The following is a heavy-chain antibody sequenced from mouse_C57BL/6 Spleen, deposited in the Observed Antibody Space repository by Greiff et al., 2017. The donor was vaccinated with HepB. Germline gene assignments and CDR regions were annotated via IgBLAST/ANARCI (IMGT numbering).Heavy chain of an antibody. D-gene: IGHD2-5*01. Sequence: DVKLVESGGGLVKPGGSLKLSCAASGFTFSSYTMSWVRQTPEKRLEWVATISGGGGNTYYPDSVKGRFTISSDNAKNTLYLQLSSLRSEETALYYCARERAYSNYGYAMDYWGQGTSVTVSS. CDR2: ISGGGGNT. V-gene: IGHV5-9*01. CDR3: ARERAYSNYGYAMDY. CDR1: GFTFSSYT. J-gene: IGHJ4*01.